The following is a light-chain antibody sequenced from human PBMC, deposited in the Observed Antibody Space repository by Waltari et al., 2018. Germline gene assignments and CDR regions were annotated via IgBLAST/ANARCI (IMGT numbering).Light chain of an antibody. J-gene: IGLJ2*01. V-gene: IGLV1-44*01. Sequence: QSVLTQPPSASGTPGQRVTISCSGSSSNIGSNTVNWYQQLPGTAPKLLIYSNNRRPSGVPDGCSGPQSGHSASLAIMGLQSEDEADYYCAAWDDSLNGPVFGGGTKLTVL. CDR1: SSNIGSNT. CDR3: AAWDDSLNGPV. CDR2: SNN.